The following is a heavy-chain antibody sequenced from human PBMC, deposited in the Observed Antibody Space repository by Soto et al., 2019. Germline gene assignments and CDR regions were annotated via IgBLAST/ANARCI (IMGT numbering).Heavy chain of an antibody. CDR3: ARPAYYDFWSGQWPFDY. CDR2: IDPSDSYT. D-gene: IGHD3-3*01. Sequence: GESLKISCKGSGYSFTSYWISWVRQMPGKGLEWMGRIDPSDSYTNYSPSFQGHVTISADKSISTAYLQWSSLKASDTAMYYCARPAYYDFWSGQWPFDYWGQGTLVTVS. J-gene: IGHJ4*02. CDR1: GYSFTSYW. V-gene: IGHV5-10-1*01.